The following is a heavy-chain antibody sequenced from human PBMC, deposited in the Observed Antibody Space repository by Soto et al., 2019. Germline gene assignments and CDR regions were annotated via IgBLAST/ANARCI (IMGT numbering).Heavy chain of an antibody. CDR3: ATDQNGHNYFDC. D-gene: IGHD2-8*01. CDR2: FDPEDGET. V-gene: IGHV1-24*01. CDR1: GYTLTELS. J-gene: IGHJ4*02. Sequence: ASVKVSCKVSGYTLTELSMHWVRQAPGKGLEWMGGFDPEDGETIYAQKFQGRVTMTEDTSTDTAYMELSSLRSEDTAVYYCATDQNGHNYFDCWGQGTLVTVSS.